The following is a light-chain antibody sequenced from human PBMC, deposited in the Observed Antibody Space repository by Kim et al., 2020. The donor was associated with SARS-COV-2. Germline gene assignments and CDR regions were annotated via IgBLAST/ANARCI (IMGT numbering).Light chain of an antibody. CDR1: QSISSY. V-gene: IGKV1-39*01. CDR3: QQSYSTPQT. J-gene: IGKJ1*01. CDR2: AAS. Sequence: ASVGDRVTITCRASQSISSYLNGYQQKPGKAPKLLIYAASSLQSGVPSRFSGSGSGTDFTLTISSLQPEDCATYYCQQSYSTPQTFGQGTKVDIK.